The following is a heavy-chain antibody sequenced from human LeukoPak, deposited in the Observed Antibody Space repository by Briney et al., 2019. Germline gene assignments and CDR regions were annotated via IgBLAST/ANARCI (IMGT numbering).Heavy chain of an antibody. J-gene: IGHJ4*02. V-gene: IGHV1-2*02. CDR3: ARGDVDTAMVTGY. Sequence: ASVKVSCKASGYTFTGYYMHWVRQAPGQGLEWMGWINPNSGGTNYAQKFQGKDTMTRDTSISTAYMELSRLRSDDTAVYYCARGDVDTAMVTGYWGQGTLVTVSS. CDR1: GYTFTGYY. CDR2: INPNSGGT. D-gene: IGHD5-18*01.